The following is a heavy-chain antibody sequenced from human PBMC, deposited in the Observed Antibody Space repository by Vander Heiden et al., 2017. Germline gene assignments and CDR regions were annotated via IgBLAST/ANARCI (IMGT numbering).Heavy chain of an antibody. CDR3: AKDRDFWSGEFDS. D-gene: IGHD3-3*01. V-gene: IGHV3-23*01. CDR1: GFTFSTYA. J-gene: IGHJ4*02. CDR2: ISANNFYT. Sequence: EVQLLESGGGLVQPGGSLRLSCAASGFTFSTYAMNWVRQAPGKGLEWVSAISANNFYTYFAGSVRGRFTISRDNSKNTLYLQMNSLGAEDTAVYYCAKDRDFWSGEFDSWGQGTLGTVSS.